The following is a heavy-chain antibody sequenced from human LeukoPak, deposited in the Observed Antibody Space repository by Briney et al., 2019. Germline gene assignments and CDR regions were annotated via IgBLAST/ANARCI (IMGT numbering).Heavy chain of an antibody. J-gene: IGHJ6*03. Sequence: SETLSLTCTVSGYSISSGYYWGWIRQPPGKGLEWIGSIYHSGSTYYNPSLKSRVTISVDTSKNQFSLKLSSVTAADTAVYYCARVTYYYYMDVWGKGTTVTVPS. CDR1: GYSISSGYY. CDR2: IYHSGST. CDR3: ARVTYYYYMDV. V-gene: IGHV4-38-2*02.